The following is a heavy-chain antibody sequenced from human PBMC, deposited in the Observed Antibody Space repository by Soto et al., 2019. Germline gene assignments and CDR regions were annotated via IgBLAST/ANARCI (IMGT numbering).Heavy chain of an antibody. D-gene: IGHD3-22*01. J-gene: IGHJ4*02. CDR3: ARDGWDYYDSSGYGPFDY. CDR1: GFTFSSYG. CDR2: IWYDGSNK. Sequence: PGGSLRLSCAASGFTFSSYGMHWVRKAPGKGLEWVAVIWYDGSNKYYADSVKGRFTISRDNSKNTLYLQMNSLRAEDTAVYYCARDGWDYYDSSGYGPFDYWGQGTLVTVSS. V-gene: IGHV3-33*01.